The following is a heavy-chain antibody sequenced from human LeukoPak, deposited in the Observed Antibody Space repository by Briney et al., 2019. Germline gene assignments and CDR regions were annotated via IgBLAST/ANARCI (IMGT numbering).Heavy chain of an antibody. D-gene: IGHD2-2*01. J-gene: IGHJ4*02. CDR2: ISAYNGNT. Sequence: ASVKVSCKASGYTFTSYGISWLRQAPGQGLEWMGWISAYNGNTNYAQKLQGRVTMTTDTSTSTAYMELRSLRSDDTAVYYCARVGCSSTSCYFGFDYWGQGTLVTVSS. V-gene: IGHV1-18*01. CDR1: GYTFTSYG. CDR3: ARVGCSSTSCYFGFDY.